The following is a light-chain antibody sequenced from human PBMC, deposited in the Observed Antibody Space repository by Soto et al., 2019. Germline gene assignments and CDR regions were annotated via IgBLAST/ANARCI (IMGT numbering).Light chain of an antibody. CDR3: QQRSDLPWT. Sequence: EIELTQSPATLSLSPGERVSLSCRANQSISVYLAWYQQKAGQAPRLLIYDASTRPTGVSARFSGSGSGTDFTLTISSLEAEDVAVYYCQQRSDLPWTFGQGTKVEIK. J-gene: IGKJ1*01. V-gene: IGKV3-11*01. CDR2: DAS. CDR1: QSISVY.